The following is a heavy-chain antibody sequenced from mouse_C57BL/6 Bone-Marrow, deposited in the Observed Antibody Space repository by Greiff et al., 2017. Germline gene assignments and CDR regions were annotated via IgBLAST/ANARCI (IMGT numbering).Heavy chain of an antibody. CDR3: ARRVGYYGSLDY. J-gene: IGHJ2*01. D-gene: IGHD1-1*01. CDR1: GFTFSDYY. V-gene: IGHV5-12*01. CDR2: ISNGGGST. Sequence: EVMLVESGGGLVQPGGSLKLSCAASGFTFSDYYMYWVRQTPEKRLEWVAYISNGGGSTYYPDTVKGRFTISRDNAKNTLYLQMSRLKSEDTAMYYCARRVGYYGSLDYWGQGTTLTVSS.